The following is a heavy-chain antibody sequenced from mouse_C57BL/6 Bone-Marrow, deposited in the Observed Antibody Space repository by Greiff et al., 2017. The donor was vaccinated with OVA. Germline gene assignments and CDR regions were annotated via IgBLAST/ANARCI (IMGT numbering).Heavy chain of an antibody. V-gene: IGHV1-80*01. CDR2: IYPGDGDT. D-gene: IGHD3-1*01. CDR1: GYAFSSYW. CDR3: VTTDYFDY. Sequence: VQRVESGAELVKPGASVKISCKASGYAFSSYWMNWVKQRPGKGLEWIGKIYPGDGDTNYNGKFKGKATLTADKSSSTAYMKLSSLTSEDSAAYFCVTTDYFDYWGQGTTLTVSS. J-gene: IGHJ2*01.